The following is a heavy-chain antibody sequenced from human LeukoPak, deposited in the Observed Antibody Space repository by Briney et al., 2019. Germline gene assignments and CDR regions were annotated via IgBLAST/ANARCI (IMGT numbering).Heavy chain of an antibody. CDR2: IYYSGST. Sequence: SETLSLTCTVSGDSISSYYWSWIRQPPGKGLEWIGYIYYSGSTNYNPSLKSRVTISVDTSKNQFSLRLSSVTAADTAVYYCARVNYYDSSGTDYWGQGTLVTVSS. CDR1: GDSISSYY. D-gene: IGHD3-22*01. J-gene: IGHJ4*02. CDR3: ARVNYYDSSGTDY. V-gene: IGHV4-59*01.